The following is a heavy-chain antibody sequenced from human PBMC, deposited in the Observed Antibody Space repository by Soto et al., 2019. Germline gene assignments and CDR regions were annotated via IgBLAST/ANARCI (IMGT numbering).Heavy chain of an antibody. CDR2: IYPGDSDT. D-gene: IGHD4-4*01. Sequence: PGESLKISCKGSGYSFTSYWIGWVRQMPGKGLEWMGIIYPGDSDTRYSPSFQGQVTISADKSISTAYLQWSSLKASDTAMYYCARLVTTSFWYYYYMDVWGKGTTVTVSS. V-gene: IGHV5-51*01. CDR1: GYSFTSYW. CDR3: ARLVTTSFWYYYYMDV. J-gene: IGHJ6*03.